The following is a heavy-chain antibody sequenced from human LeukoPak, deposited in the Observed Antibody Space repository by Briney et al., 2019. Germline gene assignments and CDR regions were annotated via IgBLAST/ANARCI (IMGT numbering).Heavy chain of an antibody. CDR1: GFTFSSYG. CDR3: ANDKPQYFSQYQLPHDH. Sequence: GGSLRLSCAAPGFTFSSYGMYWVRQAPGKGLEWVAVISDDGSKTYYADSVKGLFTISRDNSKNTLYLQMNSLRAEHTPVHYCANDKPQYFSQYQLPHDHWGQGPLVTVSS. V-gene: IGHV3-30*18. D-gene: IGHD2-2*01. CDR2: ISDDGSKT. J-gene: IGHJ4*02.